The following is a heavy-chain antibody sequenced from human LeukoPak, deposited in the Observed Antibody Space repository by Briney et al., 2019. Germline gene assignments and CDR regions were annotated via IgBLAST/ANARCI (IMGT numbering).Heavy chain of an antibody. V-gene: IGHV4-34*01. Sequence: SETLSLTCAVYGGSFSGYYWSWIRQPPGKGLEWIGEINHSGSTNYNPSLKSRVTISVDTSRNQFSLKLSSVTAADTAVYYCARWKQQLVRGYYFDYWGQGTLVTVSS. J-gene: IGHJ4*02. CDR1: GGSFSGYY. D-gene: IGHD6-13*01. CDR3: ARWKQQLVRGYYFDY. CDR2: INHSGST.